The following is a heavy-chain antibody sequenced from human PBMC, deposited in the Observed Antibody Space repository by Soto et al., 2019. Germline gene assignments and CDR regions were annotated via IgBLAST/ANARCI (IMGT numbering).Heavy chain of an antibody. CDR2: INPSGGST. CDR1: GYTFTSYY. CDR3: ARVAPTMVVVPAAQGAFDI. V-gene: IGHV1-46*01. D-gene: IGHD2-2*01. J-gene: IGHJ3*02. Sequence: ASVKVSCKASGYTFTSYYMHWVGQAPGQGLEWMGIINPSGGSTSYAQKFQGRVTMTRDTSTSTVYMELSSLRSEDTAVYYCARVAPTMVVVPAAQGAFDIWGQGTMVTVSS.